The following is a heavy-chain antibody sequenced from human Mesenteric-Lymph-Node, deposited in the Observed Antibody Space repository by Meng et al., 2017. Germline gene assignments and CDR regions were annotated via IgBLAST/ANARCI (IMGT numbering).Heavy chain of an antibody. CDR1: GFSNTYW. J-gene: IGHJ4*01. V-gene: IGHV3-74*01. CDR2: INVEGSKI. D-gene: IGHD3-22*01. Sequence: GGSLRLSCAGSGFSNTYWMHWVRQVPGKGLVWVSRINVEGSKISYADSVKGRFTISRDNAKNTLHMQMNSLRAEDTAFYYCAREVGVFDYWGHGTLVTVSS. CDR3: AREVGVFDY.